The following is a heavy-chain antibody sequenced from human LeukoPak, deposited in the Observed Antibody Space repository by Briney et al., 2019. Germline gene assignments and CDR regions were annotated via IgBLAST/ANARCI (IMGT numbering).Heavy chain of an antibody. D-gene: IGHD2-15*01. CDR3: ARDSYCSASTSSCVDY. J-gene: IGHJ4*02. CDR2: INYSGRT. CDR1: GYDLSSGYD. Sequence: SETLSLTCIVSGYDLSSGYDWGWVRQPPGMGLEWIGNINYSGRTSYHPSLRSRVTMSLDTSKNQFSLTLRSVTAADTAVYYCARDSYCSASTSSCVDYGGPGILVTVSS. V-gene: IGHV4-38-2*02.